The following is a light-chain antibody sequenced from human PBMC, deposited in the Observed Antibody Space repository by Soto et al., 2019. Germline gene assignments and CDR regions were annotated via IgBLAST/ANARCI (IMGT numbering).Light chain of an antibody. Sequence: EILLTQSPGTLSLSRGERATLSWRASLSVSGNFLAWYQQKPGQAPRLLIYGASSRATGIPDRITGSGSGTDFTLTISRLEPEDFAVYYCQQRRSWPPTITFGQGTRLEIK. CDR1: LSVSGNF. J-gene: IGKJ5*01. CDR2: GAS. V-gene: IGKV3D-20*02. CDR3: QQRRSWPPTIT.